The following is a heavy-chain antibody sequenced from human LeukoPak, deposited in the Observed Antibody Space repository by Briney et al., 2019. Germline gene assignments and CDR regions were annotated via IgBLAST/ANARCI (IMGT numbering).Heavy chain of an antibody. D-gene: IGHD6-19*01. CDR1: GFTFSSYG. J-gene: IGHJ5*02. V-gene: IGHV3-33*06. CDR2: IWYDGSNK. CDR3: AKADKWLVPAS. Sequence: GGSLRLSCAASGFTFSSYGMHWVRQAPGKGLVWVAVIWYDGSNKYYADSVKGRFTISRDNSKNTLYLQMNSLRAEDTAVYYCAKADKWLVPASWGQGTLVTVSS.